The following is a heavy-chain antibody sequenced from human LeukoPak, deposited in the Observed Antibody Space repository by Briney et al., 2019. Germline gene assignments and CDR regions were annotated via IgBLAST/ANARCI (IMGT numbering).Heavy chain of an antibody. Sequence: ASVKVSCKASGYTFTSYAMHWVRRAPGQRLEWMGWINAGNGNTKYSQKFQGRVTITRDTSASTAYMELSSLRSEDTAVYYCAREVSSSWYYFDYWGQGTLVTVSS. CDR2: INAGNGNT. CDR1: GYTFTSYA. CDR3: AREVSSSWYYFDY. V-gene: IGHV1-3*01. J-gene: IGHJ4*02. D-gene: IGHD6-13*01.